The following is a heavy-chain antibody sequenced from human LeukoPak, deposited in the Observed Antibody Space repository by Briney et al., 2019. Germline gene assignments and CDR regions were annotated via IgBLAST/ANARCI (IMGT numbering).Heavy chain of an antibody. V-gene: IGHV4-59*01. CDR2: IYYSGST. Sequence: SETLSLTCTVSGGSISSYYWSWIRQPPGKGLEGIGYIYYSGSTNYNPSLKSRVTISVDTSKNQFSLKLSSATAADTAVYYCARGGYCSGGSCYYYYYYMDVWGKGTTVTVSS. CDR1: GGSISSYY. J-gene: IGHJ6*03. CDR3: ARGGYCSGGSCYYYYYYMDV. D-gene: IGHD2-15*01.